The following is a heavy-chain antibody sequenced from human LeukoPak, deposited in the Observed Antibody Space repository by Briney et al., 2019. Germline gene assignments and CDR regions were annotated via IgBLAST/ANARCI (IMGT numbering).Heavy chain of an antibody. Sequence: GGSLRLSCTASGFTFSDHYMTWIRQAPGKGLEWVPYISSSGSDTDYRDSVKGRFTISRDNAKKSLFLQMNSLRVEDTAVYYCARAFNWGRGTQVTVSS. CDR2: ISSSGSDT. CDR1: GFTFSDHY. J-gene: IGHJ4*02. V-gene: IGHV3-11*06. CDR3: ARAFN.